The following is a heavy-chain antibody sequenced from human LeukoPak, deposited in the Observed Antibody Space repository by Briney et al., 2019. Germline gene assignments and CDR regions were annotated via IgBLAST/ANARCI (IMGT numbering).Heavy chain of an antibody. Sequence: PGGSLRLSCAASGFTLSSYWMHWVRHAPGKGLVWVSRIDSDGSSTSYADSVKGRFTISRDNAKNTLYLQMNSLRAEDTAVYFCARDTSDTSGYYYEGDAFDIWGHGTMVTVSS. CDR2: IDSDGSST. CDR3: ARDTSDTSGYYYEGDAFDI. CDR1: GFTLSSYW. V-gene: IGHV3-74*01. D-gene: IGHD3-22*01. J-gene: IGHJ3*02.